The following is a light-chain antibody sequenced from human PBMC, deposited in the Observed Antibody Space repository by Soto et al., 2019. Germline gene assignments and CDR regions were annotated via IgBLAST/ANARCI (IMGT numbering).Light chain of an antibody. CDR3: QSYDSSLSGVV. Sequence: QPVLTQPPSVSGAPGQRVTISCTGSSSNIGRGHDVHWYQQLPGTAPKVLIYGNINRPSGVPDRFSGSKSGTSASLAITGLQAEDEADYYCQSYDSSLSGVVFGGGTKVTVL. CDR1: SSNIGRGHD. CDR2: GNI. J-gene: IGLJ2*01. V-gene: IGLV1-40*01.